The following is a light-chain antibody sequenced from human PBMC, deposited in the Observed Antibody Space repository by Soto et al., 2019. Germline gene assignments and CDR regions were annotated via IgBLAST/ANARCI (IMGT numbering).Light chain of an antibody. CDR1: QRISTY. J-gene: IGKJ2*01. CDR3: QQSYSTPYT. Sequence: DIQMTQSPSSLSASVGDRVTITCRASQRISTYVNWYQRKPGKSPKLLLSAASSLQSGVPSRFSGSGSGTAFTLTISSLQPEDFATYYCQQSYSTPYTYGKETKLEIK. V-gene: IGKV1-39*01. CDR2: AAS.